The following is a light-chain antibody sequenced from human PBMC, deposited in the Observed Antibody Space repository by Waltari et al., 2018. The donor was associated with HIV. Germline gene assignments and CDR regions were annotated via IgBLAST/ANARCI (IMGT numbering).Light chain of an antibody. CDR2: DNN. V-gene: IGLV1-51*01. CDR1: SSNIGNNY. CDR3: EAWDSGPRAVV. Sequence: QSVLTQPPSVSAAPGQKVTISCSGTSSNIGNNYLSCYQQFPGAAPKLLLYDNNKRPSGIPDRFSGSKSGTSATLGIIGRQTGDEADYYCEAWDSGPRAVVFGGGTKLTVL. J-gene: IGLJ2*01.